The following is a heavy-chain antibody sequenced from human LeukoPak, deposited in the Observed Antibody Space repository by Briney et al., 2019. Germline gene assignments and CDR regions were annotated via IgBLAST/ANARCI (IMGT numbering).Heavy chain of an antibody. CDR1: GFTFSSYS. J-gene: IGHJ4*02. CDR2: ISSSSSYI. Sequence: PGGSLRLSCAASGFTFSSYSMNWVRQAPGKGLEWVSSISSSSSYIYYADSVKGRFTISRDNAKNSLYLQVNSLRAEDTAVYYCASGRFGELFLDYWGQGTLVTVSS. D-gene: IGHD3-10*01. V-gene: IGHV3-21*01. CDR3: ASGRFGELFLDY.